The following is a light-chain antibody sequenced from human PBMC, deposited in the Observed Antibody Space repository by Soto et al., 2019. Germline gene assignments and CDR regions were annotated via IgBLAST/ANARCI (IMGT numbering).Light chain of an antibody. V-gene: IGLV2-14*03. CDR1: SSDVGGYNH. CDR3: SSYTATRTVV. Sequence: QSALTQPASVSGSPGQSITIACTGTSSDVGGYNHVSWYQVHPGKAPSLLIYDVSIRPPAVSDRFSGSTSGNTASLTISGLQAEDEEDYYCSSYTATRTVVFGGGTKVTVL. J-gene: IGLJ3*02. CDR2: DVS.